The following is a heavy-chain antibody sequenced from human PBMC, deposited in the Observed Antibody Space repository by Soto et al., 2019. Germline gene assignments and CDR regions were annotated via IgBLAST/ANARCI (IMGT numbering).Heavy chain of an antibody. D-gene: IGHD1-1*01. CDR3: AREKVGTTFFDN. V-gene: IGHV4-38-2*02. CDR1: GFAISRGYY. Sequence: LTCSVAGFAISRGYYWSWVRQPPGKGLEWIGSIYPSVSSYHNPSLETRVRLSIDTSKNQFTLNLTSVTAADTALYYCAREKVGTTFFDNWGQGSQVTVS. J-gene: IGHJ4*02. CDR2: IYPSVSS.